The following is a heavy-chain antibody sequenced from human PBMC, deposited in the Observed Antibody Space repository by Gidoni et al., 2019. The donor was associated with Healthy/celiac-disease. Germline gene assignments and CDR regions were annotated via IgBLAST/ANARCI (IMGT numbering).Heavy chain of an antibody. V-gene: IGHV3-7*01. J-gene: IGHJ4*02. D-gene: IGHD4-17*01. CDR1: GFTFSSYW. Sequence: EVQLVESGGGLVQPGGSLRLSCAASGFTFSSYWMSWVRQAPGKGLEWVANIKQDGSEKYYVDSVKGRFTISRDNAKNSLYLQMNSLRAEDTAVYYCARSRATVISGSMSRYYFDYWGQGTLVTVSS. CDR3: ARSRATVISGSMSRYYFDY. CDR2: IKQDGSEK.